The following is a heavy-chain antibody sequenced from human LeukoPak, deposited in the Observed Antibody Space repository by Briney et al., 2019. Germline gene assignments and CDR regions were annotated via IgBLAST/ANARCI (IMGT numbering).Heavy chain of an antibody. Sequence: SCKASGYTFTSYAMSWVRQAPGKGLEWVSAISGGGGSTYYADSVKGRFTISRDNSKNTLYLQMNSLRAEDTAVYYCAKASAMIVVVSKHFDYWGQGTLVTVSS. CDR3: AKASAMIVVVSKHFDY. J-gene: IGHJ4*02. D-gene: IGHD3-22*01. CDR2: ISGGGGST. V-gene: IGHV3-23*01. CDR1: GYTFTSYA.